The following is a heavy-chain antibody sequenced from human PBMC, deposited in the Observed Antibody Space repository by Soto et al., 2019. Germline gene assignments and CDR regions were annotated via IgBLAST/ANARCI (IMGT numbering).Heavy chain of an antibody. CDR1: RFTFSSYA. J-gene: IGHJ3*02. D-gene: IGHD2-2*01. CDR3: AKMSEVVPAASEAFDI. V-gene: IGHV3-23*01. CDR2: ITGVGGST. Sequence: EVQLLESGGGLVQPGGSLRLSCAASRFTFSSYAMSWVRPAPGKGLELVSAITGVGGSTYYADSLKGRLTISKDNSKKTLYLQMSGLRAEDTAVYYCAKMSEVVPAASEAFDIWGQGKMVTVSS.